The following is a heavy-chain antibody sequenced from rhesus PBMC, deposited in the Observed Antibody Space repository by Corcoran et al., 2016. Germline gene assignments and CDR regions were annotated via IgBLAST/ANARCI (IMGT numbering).Heavy chain of an antibody. CDR2: IDPSDADT. CDR3: ATSDGYGLDS. CDR1: GYSFTSYW. V-gene: IGHV5-2*01. J-gene: IGHJ6*01. D-gene: IGHD3S6*01. Sequence: EVQLVQSGAEVKRPGESLKISCKTSGYSFTSYWISWVRQMPGKGLEGVGAIDPSDADTRYSPSFQGQVTISADQSISTTYLQWSSLKASDSATYYCATSDGYGLDSWGQGVVVTVSS.